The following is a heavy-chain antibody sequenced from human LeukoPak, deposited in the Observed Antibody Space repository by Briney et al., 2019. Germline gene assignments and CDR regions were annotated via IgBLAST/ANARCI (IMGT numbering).Heavy chain of an antibody. V-gene: IGHV4-61*01. D-gene: IGHD6-19*01. J-gene: IGHJ6*02. CDR3: ARGYASSSGWDYYGMDV. Sequence: SETLSLTCTVSGGSVSSGSYYWSWIRQPPGKGLEWIGYIYYSGSTNYNPSLKSRVTISVDTSKNQFSLKLSSVTAADTAVYYCARGYASSSGWDYYGMDVWGQGTTVTVSS. CDR2: IYYSGST. CDR1: GGSVSSGSYY.